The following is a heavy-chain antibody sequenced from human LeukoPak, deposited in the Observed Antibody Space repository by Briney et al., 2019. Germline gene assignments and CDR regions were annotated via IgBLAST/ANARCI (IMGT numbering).Heavy chain of an antibody. V-gene: IGHV3-48*03. J-gene: IGHJ4*02. Sequence: GGSLRLSCAASGFTFSTYEMNWVRQAPGKGLEWISYISSSDNTIYYADSVKGRFTISTDNAKNSLYLQMNSLRAEDTAVYYCAKDLHYGSADYWGQGTLVTVSS. CDR1: GFTFSTYE. CDR2: ISSSDNTI. D-gene: IGHD3-10*01. CDR3: AKDLHYGSADY.